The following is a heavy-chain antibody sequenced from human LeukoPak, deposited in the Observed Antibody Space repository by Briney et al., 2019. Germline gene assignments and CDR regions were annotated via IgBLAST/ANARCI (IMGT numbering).Heavy chain of an antibody. CDR3: ARDGLVVPAAMPYYYYYAMDV. CDR1: GGSISSGSYY. J-gene: IGHJ6*02. V-gene: IGHV4-61*02. CDR2: IYTSGTT. Sequence: PSQTLSLTCTVSGGSISSGSYYWSWIRQPAGKGLEWIGRIYTSGTTNHNPSLKSRVTISLDTSKNQFSLKLSSVTAADTAVYYCARDGLVVPAAMPYYYYYAMDVWGQGTTVTVSS. D-gene: IGHD2-2*01.